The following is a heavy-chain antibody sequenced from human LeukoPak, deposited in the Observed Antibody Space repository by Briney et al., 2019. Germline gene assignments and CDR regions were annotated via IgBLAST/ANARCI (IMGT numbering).Heavy chain of an antibody. D-gene: IGHD1-26*01. J-gene: IGHJ4*02. CDR1: GFTFSSYW. Sequence: GGSLRLSCAASGFTFSSYWMSWVRQAPGKGLEWVANIKQDGSEKYYVDSVKGRFTISRDNAKNPLYLQMNSLRAEDTAVYYCARVHGWWELRPYFDYWSQGTLVTVSS. CDR3: ARVHGWWELRPYFDY. V-gene: IGHV3-7*01. CDR2: IKQDGSEK.